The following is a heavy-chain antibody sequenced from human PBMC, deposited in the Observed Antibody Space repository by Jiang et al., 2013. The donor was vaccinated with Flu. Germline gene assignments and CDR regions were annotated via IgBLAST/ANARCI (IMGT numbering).Heavy chain of an antibody. Sequence: SGYTFTGYYMHWVRQAPGQGLEWMGWINPNSGGTNYAQKFQGRVTMTRDTSISTAYMELSRLRSDDTAVYYCARDAALYGSGLLGNWFDPWGQGTLVTVSS. CDR3: ARDAALYGSGLLGNWFDP. D-gene: IGHD3-10*01. J-gene: IGHJ5*02. CDR2: INPNSGGT. V-gene: IGHV1-2*02. CDR1: GYTFTGYY.